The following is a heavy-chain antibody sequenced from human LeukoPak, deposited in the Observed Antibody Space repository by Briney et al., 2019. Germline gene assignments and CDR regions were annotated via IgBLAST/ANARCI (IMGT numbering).Heavy chain of an antibody. CDR1: GYTFTDYY. CDR3: SRDSGYCSGGSCWYFDF. D-gene: IGHD2-15*01. V-gene: IGHV1-2*02. Sequence: GASVKVSCKASGYTFTDYYIHWVRQAPGQGLEWMGWINPNSGGTNYAQKFQGRVTMTRDTSMSTAYMELSGLRSDDTAVYYCSRDSGYCSGGSCWYFDFWGQGTLVTVSA. J-gene: IGHJ4*02. CDR2: INPNSGGT.